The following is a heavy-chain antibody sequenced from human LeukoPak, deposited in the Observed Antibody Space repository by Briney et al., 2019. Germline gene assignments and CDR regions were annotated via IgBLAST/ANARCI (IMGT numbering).Heavy chain of an antibody. D-gene: IGHD2-15*01. CDR3: ARDLEYCSGGSCYWFDP. CDR1: GYTFTSYG. J-gene: IGHJ5*02. Sequence: ASVKVSCKASGYTFTSYGISWVRHAPGQGLEWMGWISAYNGNKNNAQKLQGRVTMTTDTSTSTAYMELRSLRSDDTAVYYCARDLEYCSGGSCYWFDPWGQGTLVTVSS. V-gene: IGHV1-18*01. CDR2: ISAYNGNK.